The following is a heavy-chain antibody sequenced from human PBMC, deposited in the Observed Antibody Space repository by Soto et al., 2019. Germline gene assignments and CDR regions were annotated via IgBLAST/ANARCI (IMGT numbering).Heavy chain of an antibody. CDR3: ARVEIRHIVLVPAARRGLFDP. Sequence: KSFGYSITSYRISRVSLTPRRGHEWMGWISAYNGNTNYAQKLQGRVTMTTDTSTSTAYMELRSLRSDDTAVYYCARVEIRHIVLVPAARRGLFDPWVQRSPVPVSP. J-gene: IGHJ5*02. CDR1: GYSITSYR. D-gene: IGHD2-2*01. V-gene: IGHV1-18*01. CDR2: ISAYNGNT.